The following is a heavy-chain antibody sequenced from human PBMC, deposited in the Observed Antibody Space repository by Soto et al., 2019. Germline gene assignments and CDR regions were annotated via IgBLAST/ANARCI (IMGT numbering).Heavy chain of an antibody. CDR3: ARGRLWFGEA. CDR1: GGSISSYY. CDR2: IYYSGST. J-gene: IGHJ5*02. D-gene: IGHD3-10*01. V-gene: IGHV4-59*01. Sequence: SETLSLTCTVSGGSISSYYWSWIRQPPGKGLEWIGYIYYSGSTNYNPSLKSRVTISVATSKNQFSLKLSSVTAADTAVYYCARGRLWFGEAWGQGTLVTVSS.